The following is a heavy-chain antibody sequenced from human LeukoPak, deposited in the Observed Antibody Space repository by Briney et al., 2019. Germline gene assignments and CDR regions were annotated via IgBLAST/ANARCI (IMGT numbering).Heavy chain of an antibody. J-gene: IGHJ4*02. CDR3: ARSGAGSDY. CDR2: INQDGNER. V-gene: IGHV3-7*01. D-gene: IGHD1-14*01. Sequence: GGSLRLSCAASGFTFSRYWMTWVRQAPGKGLEWVANINQDGNERYYMDSVKGRFTISRDNAKNSLYLQMNSLRAEDTAVYYCARSGAGSDYWGQGTLVTVSS. CDR1: GFTFSRYW.